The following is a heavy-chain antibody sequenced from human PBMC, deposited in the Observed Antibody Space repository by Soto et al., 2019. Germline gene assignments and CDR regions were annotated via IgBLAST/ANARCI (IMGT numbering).Heavy chain of an antibody. V-gene: IGHV3-23*01. J-gene: IGHJ4*02. CDR2: ISGSGCST. Sequence: EVQLLESGGGLVQPGGSLRLSCAASGFTFSSYAMSWVRQAPGKGLEWVSAISGSGCSTYYADSVKRRFTISRDNSKNTLYLHMNSLRAEDTAVYYCATLWLERSEWFGFDYWGQGTLVTVSS. D-gene: IGHD3-3*01. CDR1: GFTFSSYA. CDR3: ATLWLERSEWFGFDY.